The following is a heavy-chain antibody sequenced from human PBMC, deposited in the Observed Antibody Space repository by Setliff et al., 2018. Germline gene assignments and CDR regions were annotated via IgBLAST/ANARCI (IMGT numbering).Heavy chain of an antibody. CDR1: GGSINEYY. Sequence: ASETLSLTCSVSGGSINEYYWSWFRQPAGKGLEWIGRIYSDENTDYNPSLKSRVTMLADTSKNQFSLKLKSVTAADTAVYYCTRNFLGWLARFWGRGTLVTVSS. J-gene: IGHJ4*02. D-gene: IGHD6-19*01. CDR2: IYSDENT. CDR3: TRNFLGWLARF. V-gene: IGHV4-4*07.